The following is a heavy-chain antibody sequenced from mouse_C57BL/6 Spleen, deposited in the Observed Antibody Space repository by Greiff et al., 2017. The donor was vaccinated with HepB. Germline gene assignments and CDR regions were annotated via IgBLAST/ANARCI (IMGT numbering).Heavy chain of an antibody. J-gene: IGHJ2*01. CDR2: INPSTGGT. D-gene: IGHD1-1*01. CDR3: ARGNYYGSSWYY. V-gene: IGHV1-42*01. CDR1: GYSFTGYY. Sequence: EVQLQQSGPELVKPGASVKISCKASGYSFTGYYMNWVKQSPEKSLEWIGEINPSTGGTTYNQKFKAKATLTVDKSSSTAYMQLKSLTSEDSAVYYWARGNYYGSSWYYWGQGTTLTVSS.